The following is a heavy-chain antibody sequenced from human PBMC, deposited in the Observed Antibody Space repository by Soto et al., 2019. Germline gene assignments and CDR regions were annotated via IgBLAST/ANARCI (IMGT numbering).Heavy chain of an antibody. D-gene: IGHD2-15*01. Sequence: QVQLQESGPGLVKPSETLSLTCTVSGGSVSSGSYYWSWIRQPPGKGLEWIGYIYYSGRTNYNPSPKSRVTISVDTSKNQFSLKLSSVTAADTAVYYCARGSGPNDAFDIWGQGTMVTVSS. CDR3: ARGSGPNDAFDI. CDR2: IYYSGRT. V-gene: IGHV4-61*01. CDR1: GGSVSSGSYY. J-gene: IGHJ3*02.